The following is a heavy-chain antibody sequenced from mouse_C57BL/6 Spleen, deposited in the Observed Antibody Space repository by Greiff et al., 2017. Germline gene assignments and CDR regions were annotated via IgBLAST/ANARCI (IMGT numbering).Heavy chain of an antibody. Sequence: EVQLQQSGPELVKPGASVKISCKASGYTFTDYYMNWVKQSHGKSLEWIGDINPNNGGTSYNQKFKGKATLPVDKSSSTAYMELRSLTSEGSAVYYCARGEITTVHFDVWGTGTTVTVSS. CDR3: ARGEITTVHFDV. CDR2: INPNNGGT. J-gene: IGHJ1*03. D-gene: IGHD1-1*01. V-gene: IGHV1-26*01. CDR1: GYTFTDYY.